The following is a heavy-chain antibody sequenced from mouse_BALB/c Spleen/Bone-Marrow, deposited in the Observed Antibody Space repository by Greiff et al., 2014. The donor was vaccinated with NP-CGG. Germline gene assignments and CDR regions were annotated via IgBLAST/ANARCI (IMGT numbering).Heavy chain of an antibody. D-gene: IGHD2-1*01. CDR1: GFNIKDTY. Sequence: EVKVVESGAELVKPGASVKLSCTASGFNIKDTYMHWVKQRPEQGLKWIGRIDTANGNTKYDPKFQGKATITADTSSNTAYLQLSSLTSEDTAVYYCARYGNGLMDYWGQGTSVTVSS. CDR2: IDTANGNT. CDR3: ARYGNGLMDY. V-gene: IGHV14-3*02. J-gene: IGHJ4*01.